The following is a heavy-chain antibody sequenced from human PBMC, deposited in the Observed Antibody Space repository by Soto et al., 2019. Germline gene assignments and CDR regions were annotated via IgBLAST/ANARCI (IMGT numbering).Heavy chain of an antibody. D-gene: IGHD4-17*01. CDR2: IYYSGST. CDR1: GGSISSGGYY. CDR3: ARDTATVTTADLDY. V-gene: IGHV4-31*03. J-gene: IGHJ4*02. Sequence: SETLSLTCTVSGGSISSGGYYWSWIRQHPGKGLEWIGYIYYSGSTYYNPSLKSRVTISVDTSKNQFSLKLSSVTAADTAVYYCARDTATVTTADLDYWGQGTLVTV.